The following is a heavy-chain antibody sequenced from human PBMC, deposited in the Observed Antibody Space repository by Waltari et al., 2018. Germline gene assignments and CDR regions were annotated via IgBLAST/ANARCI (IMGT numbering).Heavy chain of an antibody. D-gene: IGHD3-22*01. CDR1: GGTFSSYA. CDR2: ISTIFGTA. J-gene: IGHJ4*02. V-gene: IGHV1-69*01. Sequence: QVQLVQSGAEVKKPGSSVKVSCKASGGTFSSYAISWVRQSPGQGLEWMGGISTIFGTAKYAQKFQGRVTITADESTSTAYMELSSLRSEDTAVYYCARAARGLVVDVLFYFDYWGQGTLVIVSS. CDR3: ARAARGLVVDVLFYFDY.